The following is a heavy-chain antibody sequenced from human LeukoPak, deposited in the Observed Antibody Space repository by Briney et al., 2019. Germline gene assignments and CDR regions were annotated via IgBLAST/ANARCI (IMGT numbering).Heavy chain of an antibody. D-gene: IGHD3-3*01. CDR1: GGSISSYY. J-gene: IGHJ4*02. CDR3: ARGTPYYDFWSGLAADY. CDR2: IYYSGST. V-gene: IGHV4-59*01. Sequence: SETLSLTCTVSGGSISSYYWSSIRQPPGKGLEWIGYIYYSGSTNYNPSLKSRVTISVDTSKNQFSLKLSSVTAADTAVYYCARGTPYYDFWSGLAADYWGQGTLVTVSS.